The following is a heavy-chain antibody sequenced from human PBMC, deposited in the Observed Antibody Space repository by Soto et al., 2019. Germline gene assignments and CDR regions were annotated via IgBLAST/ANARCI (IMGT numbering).Heavy chain of an antibody. Sequence: PGGSLRLSCTASGFTFTSYAMTWVRQAPGKGLEWVSAISGSGGSEFYADSVKGRFTISRDNSKNTLYLQMKSLRAEDTALYYCAKGDTTMITDYYAMDVWGQGTTVTVSS. CDR2: ISGSGGSE. D-gene: IGHD5-18*01. V-gene: IGHV3-23*01. CDR1: GFTFTSYA. J-gene: IGHJ6*02. CDR3: AKGDTTMITDYYAMDV.